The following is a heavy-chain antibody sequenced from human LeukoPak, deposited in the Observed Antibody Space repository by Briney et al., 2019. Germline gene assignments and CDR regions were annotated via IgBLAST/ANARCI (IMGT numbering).Heavy chain of an antibody. V-gene: IGHV3-21*04. CDR2: ISSSSRHI. D-gene: IGHD4-17*01. J-gene: IGHJ1*01. Sequence: GGSLRLSCAASGFTFSTYSMKWVRQAPGKGLEWVSSISSSSRHIYYADSVKGRFTIFRDDAKNSLFLQMDSLRVEDTAMYYCVRDFSTVTTAYLHHWGQGTLLTVSS. CDR3: VRDFSTVTTAYLHH. CDR1: GFTFSTYS.